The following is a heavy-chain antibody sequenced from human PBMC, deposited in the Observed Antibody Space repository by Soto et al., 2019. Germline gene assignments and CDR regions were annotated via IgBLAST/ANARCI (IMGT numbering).Heavy chain of an antibody. CDR2: ISSSGSTI. J-gene: IGHJ6*02. D-gene: IGHD2-2*01. Sequence: LRLSCAASGFTFSDYYMSWIRQAPGKGLEWVSYISSSGSTIYYADSVKGRFTISRDNAKNSLYLQMNSLRAEDTAVYYCAGDCSSTSCYSYYYYYGMDVWGQRTTVTVSS. CDR1: GFTFSDYY. CDR3: AGDCSSTSCYSYYYYYGMDV. V-gene: IGHV3-11*01.